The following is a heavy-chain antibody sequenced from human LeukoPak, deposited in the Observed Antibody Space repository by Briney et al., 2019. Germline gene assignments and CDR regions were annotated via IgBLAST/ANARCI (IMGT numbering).Heavy chain of an antibody. D-gene: IGHD2-8*01. V-gene: IGHV3-23*01. CDR1: GFTFSSYA. J-gene: IGHJ3*02. CDR3: ARGGIVRGPPGAFDI. Sequence: GGSMRLSCAASGFTFSSYAMSWVRQAPGKGLEWVSAISGSGGSTYYADSVKGRFTISRDNAKNSLYLQMNSLRAEDTAVYYCARGGIVRGPPGAFDIWGQGTMVTVSS. CDR2: ISGSGGST.